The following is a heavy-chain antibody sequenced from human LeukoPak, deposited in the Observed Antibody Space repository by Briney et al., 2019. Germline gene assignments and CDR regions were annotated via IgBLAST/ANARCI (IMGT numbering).Heavy chain of an antibody. Sequence: GGSLRLSCTTSGFTFGDYAMSWVRQAPGKGLEWVSVIYSGGSTYYADSVKGRFSISRDNSKNTLYLLMNSLRAEDTAAYSCARGRYCGGGSCFDYWGQGTLVTVSS. J-gene: IGHJ4*02. CDR2: IYSGGST. V-gene: IGHV3-66*01. D-gene: IGHD2-15*01. CDR1: GFTFGDYA. CDR3: ARGRYCGGGSCFDY.